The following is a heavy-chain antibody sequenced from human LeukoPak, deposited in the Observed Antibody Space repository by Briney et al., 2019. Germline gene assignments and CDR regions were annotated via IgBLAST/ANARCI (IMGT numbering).Heavy chain of an antibody. CDR3: ARKYDILTGYANWFDP. V-gene: IGHV1-2*02. D-gene: IGHD3-9*01. CDR2: INPNSGDT. J-gene: IGHJ5*02. Sequence: ASVKVSCKASGYTFNDHYMHWVRQAPGQGIEWMGWINPNSGDTKYAQKFQGRVTMTRDTSSSTANMELSRLRSDDTAVYYCARKYDILTGYANWFDPWGQGTLVTVSS. CDR1: GYTFNDHY.